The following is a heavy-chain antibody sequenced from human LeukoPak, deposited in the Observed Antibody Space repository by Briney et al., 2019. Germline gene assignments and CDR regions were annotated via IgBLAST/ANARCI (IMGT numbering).Heavy chain of an antibody. CDR2: ISPDGSRQ. J-gene: IGHJ4*02. CDR1: GFTFSSYA. D-gene: IGHD3-16*01. V-gene: IGHV3-30*03. CDR3: VVTESDY. Sequence: GGSLRLSCAASGFTFSSYAMSWVRQAPGKGLEWVAVISPDGSRQDYADSVKGRFTISRDNSKNTFYLQMISLRTEDTGVYYGVVTESDYWGQGTLVAVSS.